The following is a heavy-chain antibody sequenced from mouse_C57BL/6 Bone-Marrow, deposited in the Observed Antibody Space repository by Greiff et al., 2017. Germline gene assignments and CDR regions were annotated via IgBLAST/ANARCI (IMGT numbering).Heavy chain of an antibody. D-gene: IGHD4-1*01. J-gene: IGHJ2*01. CDR3: ARTGDYFAY. CDR1: GYTFTSYW. CDR2: IYPGSGST. Sequence: QVQLQQPGAELVKPGASVKMSCKASGYTFTSYWITWVKQRPGQGLEWIGEIYPGSGSTNYTEKFKSKATLTVDTSSSTAYMQLSSLTSEDAAVYYCARTGDYFAYWGQGTTLTVSS. V-gene: IGHV1-55*01.